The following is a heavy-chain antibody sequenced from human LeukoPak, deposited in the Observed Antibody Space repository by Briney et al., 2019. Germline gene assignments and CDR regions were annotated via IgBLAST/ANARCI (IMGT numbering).Heavy chain of an antibody. J-gene: IGHJ4*02. V-gene: IGHV3-23*01. CDR3: TKRGAYYVDY. CDR2: ITSGDGSP. D-gene: IGHD3-16*01. CDR1: GFTFGTSP. Sequence: GGSLRLSCAASGFTFGTSPMSWVRQTPEKGLEWVSTITSGDGSPYYADSVKGRFTISRDNSNNMLYLQMNSQRAEDTAVYYCTKRGAYYVDYWGRGIPVTVSS.